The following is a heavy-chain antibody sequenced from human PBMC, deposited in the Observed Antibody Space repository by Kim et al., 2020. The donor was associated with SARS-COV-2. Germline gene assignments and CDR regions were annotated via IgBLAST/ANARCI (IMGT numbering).Heavy chain of an antibody. V-gene: IGHV4-59*13. Sequence: SETLSLTCTVSGGSISGYYWSWIRQPPGKGLEWIGYIYNSGITNYNPSLKSRVTMSVETSKMQFSLKLSSVTAADTAVYYCARDLNDSSSSRRGAFDIWGQGTMVTVSS. J-gene: IGHJ3*02. CDR1: GGSISGYY. CDR2: IYNSGIT. CDR3: ARDLNDSSSSRRGAFDI. D-gene: IGHD3-22*01.